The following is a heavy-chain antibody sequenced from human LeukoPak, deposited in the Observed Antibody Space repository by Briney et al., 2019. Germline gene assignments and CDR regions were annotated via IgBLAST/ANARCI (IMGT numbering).Heavy chain of an antibody. CDR3: AKGGVC. CDR2: ISGGGGST. J-gene: IGHJ4*02. V-gene: IGHV3-23*01. Sequence: GALRRSCAASGHHFSCFAMSWVRQASGKGREWVSTISGGGGSTYYADSVKGRFPLPRDNSKHRLCRQMNSERGEDTTVYYCAKGGVCWGQGILVTASS. CDR1: GHHFSCFA.